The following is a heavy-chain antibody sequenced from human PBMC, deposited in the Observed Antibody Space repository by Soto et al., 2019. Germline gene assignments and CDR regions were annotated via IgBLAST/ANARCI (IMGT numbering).Heavy chain of an antibody. Sequence: QVQLVQSGDEVRKPGSSVKVSCKASGYIFVNYGIAWVRQAPGQGLEWMGWISPYSGNTHYASKVQGRLTMXXXTXXSTAYMDLGSLTSADTAVYYCAMVDNYVTPTPQDVWGEGPTVTVSS. D-gene: IGHD3-16*01. J-gene: IGHJ6*04. CDR3: AMVDNYVTPTPQDV. CDR2: ISPYSGNT. V-gene: IGHV1-18*01. CDR1: GYIFVNYG.